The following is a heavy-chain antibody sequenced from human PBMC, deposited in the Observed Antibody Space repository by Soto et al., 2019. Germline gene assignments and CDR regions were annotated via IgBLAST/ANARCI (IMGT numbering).Heavy chain of an antibody. CDR2: ISWNSGSI. CDR1: GFSFDDYS. D-gene: IGHD1-26*01. CDR3: AKDGPLGGATDYYYGMDV. V-gene: IGHV3-9*01. J-gene: IGHJ6*02. Sequence: GGSLTLACAASGFSFDDYSMHWDRQAPGKGLEWVSGISWNSGSIGYTDSVKGRFTISRDNAKNSLYLQMNSLRAEDTALYYCAKDGPLGGATDYYYGMDVWGQGTTVTVSS.